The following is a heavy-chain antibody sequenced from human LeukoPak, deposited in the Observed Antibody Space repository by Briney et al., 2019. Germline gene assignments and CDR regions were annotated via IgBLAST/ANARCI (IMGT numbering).Heavy chain of an antibody. J-gene: IGHJ3*02. CDR1: GGSISPYY. V-gene: IGHV4-31*11. CDR2: IYYSGST. D-gene: IGHD1-26*01. Sequence: TLSLTCAVSGGSISPYYWSWIRQHPGKGLEWIGHIYYSGSTYYNPSLKSRVTISVDTSKNQFSLKLSSVTAADTAVYYCARDVIGSYYRGAFDIWGQGTMVTVSS. CDR3: ARDVIGSYYRGAFDI.